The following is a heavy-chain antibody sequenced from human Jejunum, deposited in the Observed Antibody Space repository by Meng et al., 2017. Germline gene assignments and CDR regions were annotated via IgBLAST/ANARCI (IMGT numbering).Heavy chain of an antibody. D-gene: IGHD3-22*01. J-gene: IGHJ3*01. CDR2: ISDSGST. Sequence: SCSVSGGYITSYYWAWIRQSAGKGLEWIGRISDSGSTKYNPNLKSRVTMSIDKSKKQFSLKLTSVTAADTAVYYCARDPYYYDSYGGVSAFDLWGQGTVVTVSS. CDR3: ARDPYYYDSYGGVSAFDL. V-gene: IGHV4-4*07. CDR1: GGYITSYY.